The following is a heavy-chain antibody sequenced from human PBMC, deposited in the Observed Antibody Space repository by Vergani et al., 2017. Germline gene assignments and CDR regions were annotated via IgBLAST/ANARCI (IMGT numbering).Heavy chain of an antibody. CDR2: IYYSGST. D-gene: IGHD3-3*01. J-gene: IGHJ4*02. CDR3: ARAVGITIFGVVIPRYYFDY. V-gene: IGHV4-30-4*01. CDR1: GGSISSGDYY. Sequence: QVQLQESGPGLVKPSQTLSLTCTVSGGSISSGDYYWSWIRQPPGKGLEWIGYIYYSGSTYYIPSLKSRVTISVDTSKNQFSLKLSSVTAADTAVYYCARAVGITIFGVVIPRYYFDYWGQGTLVTVSS.